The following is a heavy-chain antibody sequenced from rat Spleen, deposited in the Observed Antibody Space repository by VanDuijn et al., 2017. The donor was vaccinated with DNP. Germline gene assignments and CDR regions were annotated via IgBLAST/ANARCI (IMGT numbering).Heavy chain of an antibody. CDR1: GFSLTNYH. V-gene: IGHV2S1*01. Sequence: QVQLKESGPGLVQPSQTLSLTCTVSGFSLTNYHVNWVRQPPGKGLEWMGRIQSGGNTDYNSVLKSRLSISRDTSKSQVFLKMNSLQTDDTGTYYCTREGTTGAINAWGQGTSVTVSS. D-gene: IGHD1-10*01. CDR3: TREGTTGAINA. CDR2: IQSGGNT. J-gene: IGHJ4*01.